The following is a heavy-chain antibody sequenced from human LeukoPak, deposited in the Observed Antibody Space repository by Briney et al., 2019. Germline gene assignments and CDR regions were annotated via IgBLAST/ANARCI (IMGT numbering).Heavy chain of an antibody. CDR1: GGSISSGGYY. D-gene: IGHD5-18*01. CDR2: IYYSGST. V-gene: IGHV4-31*03. J-gene: IGHJ4*02. CDR3: ARDGGYSGYFDY. Sequence: SQTLSLTCTVSGGSISSGGYYWSWIRQHPGKGLEWIGYIYYSGSTYYNPSLESRLAISVDTSKNQFSLKLTSVTAADTAVYYCARDGGYSGYFDYWGQGTLVTVSS.